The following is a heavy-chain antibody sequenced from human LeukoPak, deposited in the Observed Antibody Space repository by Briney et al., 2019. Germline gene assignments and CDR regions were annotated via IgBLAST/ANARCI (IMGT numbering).Heavy chain of an antibody. CDR3: ARGGPAAIDWFDP. CDR2: IIPILGIA. D-gene: IGHD2-2*02. V-gene: IGHV1-69*04. J-gene: IGHJ5*02. Sequence: ASVKVSCKASGGTFSSYAISWVRQAPGQGLEWMGRIIPILGIANYAQKFQGRVTITADKSTSTAYMELSSLRSEDTAVYYCARGGPAAIDWFDPWGQGTLVTVSS. CDR1: GGTFSSYA.